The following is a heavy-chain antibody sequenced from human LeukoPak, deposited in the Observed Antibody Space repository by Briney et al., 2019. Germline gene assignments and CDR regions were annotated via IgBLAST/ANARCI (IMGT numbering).Heavy chain of an antibody. J-gene: IGHJ4*02. CDR1: GGSISSYY. D-gene: IGHD6-13*01. Sequence: SETLSLTCTVSGGSISSYYWSWIRQPPGKGLEWIGYIYYSGSTNYNPSLKSRVTISVDTSKNQFSLKLSSVTAADTAVYYCARGIAAAGTHLLDYWGQGTLVTVSS. V-gene: IGHV4-59*01. CDR3: ARGIAAAGTHLLDY. CDR2: IYYSGST.